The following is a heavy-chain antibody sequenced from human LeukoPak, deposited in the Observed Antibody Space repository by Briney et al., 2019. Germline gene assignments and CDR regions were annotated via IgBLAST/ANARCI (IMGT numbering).Heavy chain of an antibody. CDR1: GYTFTGYY. CDR2: INPNSGGT. D-gene: IGHD3-22*01. J-gene: IGHJ4*02. V-gene: IGHV1-2*02. CDR3: ARGNWSSGYDYVYYFDY. Sequence: ASVKVSCKASGYTFTGYYMHWVRQAPGQGLEWMGWINPNSGGTNYAQKVQGRVTMTRDTSISTAYMELSRLRSADAAVYYCARGNWSSGYDYVYYFDYWGQGTLVTVSS.